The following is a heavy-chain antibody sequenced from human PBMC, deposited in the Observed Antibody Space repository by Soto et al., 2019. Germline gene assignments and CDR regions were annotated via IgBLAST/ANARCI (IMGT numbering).Heavy chain of an antibody. D-gene: IGHD3-22*01. Sequence: GASVKVSCKASGYSFGCCGISWVRQAPGQGLEWMGWINPSDGNRNFAQKFEDRVTMTTATSTNTVFLELRSLKSDDTAIYYCARDRLRGYDSSGFYSWGQGTMVTVSS. J-gene: IGHJ4*03. CDR3: ARDRLRGYDSSGFYS. V-gene: IGHV1-18*01. CDR2: INPSDGNR. CDR1: GYSFGCCG.